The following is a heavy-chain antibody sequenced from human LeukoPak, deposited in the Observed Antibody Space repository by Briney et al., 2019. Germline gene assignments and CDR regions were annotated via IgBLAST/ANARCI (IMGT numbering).Heavy chain of an antibody. D-gene: IGHD6-6*01. CDR2: IYYSGST. CDR3: ARHSSIAAXYNFYFDY. Sequence: SETLSLTCTVSGGSISSGDYYWSWIRQPPGKGLEWIGYIYYSGSTNYNPSLKSRVTISVDTSKNQFSLKLSSVTAADTAVYYCARHSSIAAXYNFYFDYWGQGTLVTVS. J-gene: IGHJ4*02. V-gene: IGHV4-61*08. CDR1: GGSISSGDYY.